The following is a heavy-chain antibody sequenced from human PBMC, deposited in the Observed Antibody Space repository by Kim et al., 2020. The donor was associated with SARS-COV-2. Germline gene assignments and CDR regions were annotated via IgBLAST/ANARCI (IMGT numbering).Heavy chain of an antibody. V-gene: IGHV3-23*01. D-gene: IGHD3-16*01. CDR3: AKGIGGRIPVPGAFDI. CDR2: ISGSGGST. CDR1: GFTFSSYA. J-gene: IGHJ3*02. Sequence: GGSLRLSCAASGFTFSSYAMSWVRQAPGKGLEWVSAISGSGGSTYYADSVKGRFTISRDNSKNTLYLQMNSLRAEDTAVYYCAKGIGGRIPVPGAFDIWGQGTMVTVSS.